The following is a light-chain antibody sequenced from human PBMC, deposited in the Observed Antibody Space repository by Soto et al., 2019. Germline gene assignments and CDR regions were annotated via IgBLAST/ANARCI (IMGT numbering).Light chain of an antibody. CDR3: QQYNNWPPWT. J-gene: IGKJ1*01. Sequence: IVLTQSPATLSVSPWDTATLSCRANQSVSSSYLAWYQQKPGQAPRLLIYGASTRATGIPARFSGSGSGTEFTLTISSLQSEDFAVYYCQQYNNWPPWTFGQGTKVDI. CDR1: QSVSSSY. CDR2: GAS. V-gene: IGKV3-15*01.